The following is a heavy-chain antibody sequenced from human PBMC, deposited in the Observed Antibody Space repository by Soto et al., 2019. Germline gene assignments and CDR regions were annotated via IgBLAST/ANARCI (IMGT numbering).Heavy chain of an antibody. CDR2: ISTSGDHS. Sequence: LRLSCVASGFTFGDYSMSWIRQAPGKGLEWVSYISTSGDHSKYADSVKGRFTISRDNAKSSLHLEMNSLRAEDMAVYYCAREAPINSGYDQKDFDCWGEGTLVTVSS. J-gene: IGHJ4*02. V-gene: IGHV3-11*05. CDR1: GFTFGDYS. D-gene: IGHD5-12*01. CDR3: AREAPINSGYDQKDFDC.